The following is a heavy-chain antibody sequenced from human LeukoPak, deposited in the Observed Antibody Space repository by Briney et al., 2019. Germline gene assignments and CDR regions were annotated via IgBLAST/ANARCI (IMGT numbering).Heavy chain of an antibody. CDR1: GFTFSSYS. V-gene: IGHV3-53*01. Sequence: GGSLRLSCAASGFTFSSYSMNWVRQAPGKGLEWVSIIYSGGTTDYADSVKGRFTISRDNSKNTLYLQMNSLRAEDTAVYYCARAGYSGYDRHFDYWGQGTLVTVSS. J-gene: IGHJ4*02. D-gene: IGHD5-12*01. CDR3: ARAGYSGYDRHFDY. CDR2: IYSGGTT.